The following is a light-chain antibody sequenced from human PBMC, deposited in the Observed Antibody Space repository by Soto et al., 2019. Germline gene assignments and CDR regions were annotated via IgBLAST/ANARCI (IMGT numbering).Light chain of an antibody. Sequence: QSALTQPASVSGSPGQSITISCTGTSSDVGSYNLVSWYQQHPGKAPKLMIYEGSKRPSGVSNRFSGSKSGNTASLTISGLKAEEEADYYCCSYAGSYVFGTGTKVTVL. CDR1: SSDVGSYNL. J-gene: IGLJ1*01. CDR3: CSYAGSYV. CDR2: EGS. V-gene: IGLV2-23*01.